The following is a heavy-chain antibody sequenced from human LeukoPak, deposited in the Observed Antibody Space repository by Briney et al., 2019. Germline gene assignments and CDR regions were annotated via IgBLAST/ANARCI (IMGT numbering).Heavy chain of an antibody. V-gene: IGHV3-30-3*01. J-gene: IGHJ5*02. D-gene: IGHD3-3*01. Sequence: GGSLRLSCAASGFTFSSYAMHWVRQAPGKGLEWVAVISYDGSNKYYADSVKGRFTISRDNSKNTLYLQMNSLRAEDTAVYYCAKAQVGSLEWLLYRYNWFDPWGQGTLVTVSS. CDR2: ISYDGSNK. CDR3: AKAQVGSLEWLLYRYNWFDP. CDR1: GFTFSSYA.